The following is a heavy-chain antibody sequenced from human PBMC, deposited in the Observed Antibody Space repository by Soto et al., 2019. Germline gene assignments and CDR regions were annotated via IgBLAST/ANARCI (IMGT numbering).Heavy chain of an antibody. Sequence: PGGSLRLSCAASGFTFSSYSMNWVRQAPGKGLEWVSYISSSSSTIYYADSVKGRFTISRDNAKNSLYLQMNSLRAEDTAVYYCASGYRRLRYFDWPARRWGQGTMVTVSS. CDR1: GFTFSSYS. V-gene: IGHV3-48*01. CDR3: ASGYRRLRYFDWPARR. D-gene: IGHD3-9*01. CDR2: ISSSSSTI. J-gene: IGHJ3*01.